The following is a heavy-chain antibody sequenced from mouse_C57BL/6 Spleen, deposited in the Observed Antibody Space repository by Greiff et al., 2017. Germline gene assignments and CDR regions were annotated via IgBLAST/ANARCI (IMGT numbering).Heavy chain of an antibody. Sequence: VQLKHSGPELVKPGASVKISCKASGYTFTDYYMNWVKQSHGKSLEWIGDINPNNGGTSYNQKFKGKATLTVDKSSSTAYMELRSLTSEDSAVYYCAEIYAMDYWGQGTSVTVSS. J-gene: IGHJ4*01. CDR3: AEIYAMDY. CDR2: INPNNGGT. CDR1: GYTFTDYY. V-gene: IGHV1-26*01.